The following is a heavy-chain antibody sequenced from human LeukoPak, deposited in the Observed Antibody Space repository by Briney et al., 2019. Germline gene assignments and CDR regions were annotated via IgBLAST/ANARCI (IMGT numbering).Heavy chain of an antibody. Sequence: GRSLRLSCATSGFTFSSYGMHWFRQAPGKGLEWVAVIWIDGSKKYYGDSVKGRFTISRDDSQSTLFLQMNSLRVEDTAVYYCARDIGTVAYHLDYWGQGDLVSVSS. V-gene: IGHV3-33*01. CDR3: ARDIGTVAYHLDY. J-gene: IGHJ4*02. CDR1: GFTFSSYG. D-gene: IGHD4-11*01. CDR2: IWIDGSKK.